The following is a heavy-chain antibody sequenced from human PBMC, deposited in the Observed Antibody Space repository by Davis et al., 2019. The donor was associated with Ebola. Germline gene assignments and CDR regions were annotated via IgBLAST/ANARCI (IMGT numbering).Heavy chain of an antibody. D-gene: IGHD3-16*01. CDR3: ARIQGGDDAFDI. V-gene: IGHV4-61*01. J-gene: IGHJ3*02. CDR2: MYYSGSP. CDR1: GGSVSSASHY. Sequence: MPSETLSLTCALSGGSVSSASHYWSWIRQPPGKGLEWIGYMYYSGSPSYNPSLNSRVTISVDTSKNQFSLKLTSVTAADTAVYYCARIQGGDDAFDIWGQGTMVSVSS.